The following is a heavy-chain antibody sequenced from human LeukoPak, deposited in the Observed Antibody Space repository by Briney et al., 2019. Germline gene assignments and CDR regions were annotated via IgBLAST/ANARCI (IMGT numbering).Heavy chain of an antibody. CDR1: GFTFSSYW. Sequence: PGGSLRLSCAASGFTFSSYWMHWVRQAPGKGLDWVSSISSTSTYILYADSVKGRFTISRDNARNSLYLQMNSLRAEDTAVYYCARFETVAAKPLEYWGQGTLVTVSS. J-gene: IGHJ4*02. CDR2: ISSTSTYI. V-gene: IGHV3-21*01. CDR3: ARFETVAAKPLEY. D-gene: IGHD6-19*01.